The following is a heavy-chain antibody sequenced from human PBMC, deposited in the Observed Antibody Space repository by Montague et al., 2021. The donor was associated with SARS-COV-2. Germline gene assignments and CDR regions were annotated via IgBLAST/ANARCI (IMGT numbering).Heavy chain of an antibody. J-gene: IGHJ5*02. CDR2: ITPTSTTI. CDR3: ARDLWPGVPAAGTWFGP. Sequence: SLRLSCAAPGFTFSSYGMNWVRQAPGKGLEWVAYITPTSTTIHYADSVKGRFTISRDEAKNSLFLQMSGLRDEDTAMYYCARDLWPGVPAAGTWFGPWGQGTLVTVSS. CDR1: GFTFSSYG. V-gene: IGHV3-48*02. D-gene: IGHD6-25*01.